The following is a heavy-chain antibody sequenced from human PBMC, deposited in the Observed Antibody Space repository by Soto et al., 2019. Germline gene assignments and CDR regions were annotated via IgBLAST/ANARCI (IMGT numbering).Heavy chain of an antibody. CDR2: ISTYNGDT. CDR1: GYTFTTSG. D-gene: IGHD1-26*01. Sequence: GPEVRKPGASVKVSCEASGYTFTTSGISWVRQVPGQGLEWMGWISTYNGDTNSAQNFQGRVLMTADTSTGTADMELMSLKSDDTAVYYCARQGSWPYYYYGLDVWGQGTIVTVSS. V-gene: IGHV1-18*01. J-gene: IGHJ6*02. CDR3: ARQGSWPYYYYGLDV.